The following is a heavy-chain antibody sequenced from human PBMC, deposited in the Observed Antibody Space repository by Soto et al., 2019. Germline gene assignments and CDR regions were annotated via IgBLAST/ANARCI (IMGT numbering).Heavy chain of an antibody. D-gene: IGHD2-21*02. CDR3: ARHREGIVVVTFDY. J-gene: IGHJ4*02. CDR1: GGSISSSSYY. CDR2: IYYSGST. Sequence: QLQLQESGPGLVKPSETLSLTCTVSGGSISSSSYYWGWIRQPPGKGLEWIGSIYYSGSTYYNPSLKSRVTISVDTSKNQFSLKLSSVTAADTAVYYCARHREGIVVVTFDYWSQGTLVTVSS. V-gene: IGHV4-39*01.